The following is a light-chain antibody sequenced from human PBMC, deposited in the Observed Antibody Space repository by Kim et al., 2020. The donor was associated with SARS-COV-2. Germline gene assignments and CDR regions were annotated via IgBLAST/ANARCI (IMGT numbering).Light chain of an antibody. CDR1: NIGGHS. J-gene: IGLJ1*01. CDR3: QVWDTDTDDYV. Sequence: APGHTASISCGGNNIGGHSVHWYQQKPGQAPVLVIYYDSDRPSGIPERFSGSKAATTATLTISRVEAGDEADYYCQVWDTDTDDYVFGTGTKVTVL. V-gene: IGLV3-21*01. CDR2: YDS.